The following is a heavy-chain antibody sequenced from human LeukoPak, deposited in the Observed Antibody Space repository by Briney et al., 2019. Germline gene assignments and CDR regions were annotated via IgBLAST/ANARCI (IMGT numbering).Heavy chain of an antibody. D-gene: IGHD3-22*01. CDR1: GASTSSGLYY. V-gene: IGHV4-61*02. Sequence: SETLSLTCTVSGASTSSGLYYWNWFRQPAGKGLEYIGRIYNSGSTNYNPSLKSRVTISVDTPKNQFSLKLSSVTAADTAVYYCARPYDSSDGGAFDIWGQGTMVTVSS. J-gene: IGHJ3*02. CDR2: IYNSGST. CDR3: ARPYDSSDGGAFDI.